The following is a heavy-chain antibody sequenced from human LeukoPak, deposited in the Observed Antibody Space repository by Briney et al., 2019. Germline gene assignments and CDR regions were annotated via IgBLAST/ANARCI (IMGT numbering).Heavy chain of an antibody. CDR1: GFTFSSYD. Sequence: GGSLRLSCAASGFTFSSYDMHWVRQATGQGLEWVSAIVPAGDTYYPRSAKGRFPISIAPAKNSLSLHMISPRAGDTAVYYSAREAGGGFGDAFDIWGQGTMVTVSS. V-gene: IGHV3-13*01. J-gene: IGHJ3*02. CDR3: AREAGGGFGDAFDI. CDR2: IVPAGDT. D-gene: IGHD3-10*01.